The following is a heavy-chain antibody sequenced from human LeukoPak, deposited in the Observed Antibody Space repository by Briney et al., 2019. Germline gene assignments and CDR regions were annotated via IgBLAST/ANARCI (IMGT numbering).Heavy chain of an antibody. Sequence: PGGSLRLSCEASGFTFSSYSMNCVRQAPGKGLEWVSYIISSSNTIYYADSVKGRFTISRDNAKNSVYLQMNSLRAEDTAVYYCARDPYSVTIFGVVSGWFDPWGQGTLVTVSS. CDR1: GFTFSSYS. J-gene: IGHJ5*02. CDR2: IISSSNTI. V-gene: IGHV3-48*01. CDR3: ARDPYSVTIFGVVSGWFDP. D-gene: IGHD3-3*01.